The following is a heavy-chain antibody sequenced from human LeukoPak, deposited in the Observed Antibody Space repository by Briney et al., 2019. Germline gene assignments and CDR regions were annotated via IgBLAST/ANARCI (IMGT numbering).Heavy chain of an antibody. D-gene: IGHD1-7*01. Sequence: SETLSLTCAVSGGSFSGYYWSWIRQPPGKGLEWIGEINHSGSTNYNPSLKSRVTISVDTSKNQFSLKLSSVTAADTAVYYCARYNWNYGWYYPCGQGNLVTLSS. CDR2: INHSGST. J-gene: IGHJ5*02. CDR3: ARYNWNYGWYYP. V-gene: IGHV4-34*01. CDR1: GGSFSGYY.